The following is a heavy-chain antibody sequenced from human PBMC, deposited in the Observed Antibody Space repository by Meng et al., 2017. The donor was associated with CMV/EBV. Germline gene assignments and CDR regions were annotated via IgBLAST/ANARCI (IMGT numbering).Heavy chain of an antibody. CDR3: ARGDYSNCGGIRKRNYGMDV. V-gene: IGHV4-34*01. CDR2: INHSGST. Sequence: SETLSLTCAVSGGSFSGYYWSWIRQPPGKGLEWIGEINHSGSTNYNPSLKSRVTISVDTSKNQFSLKLSSVTAADTAVYYCARGDYSNCGGIRKRNYGMDVWGQGTTVTVSS. CDR1: GGSFSGYY. D-gene: IGHD4-11*01. J-gene: IGHJ6*02.